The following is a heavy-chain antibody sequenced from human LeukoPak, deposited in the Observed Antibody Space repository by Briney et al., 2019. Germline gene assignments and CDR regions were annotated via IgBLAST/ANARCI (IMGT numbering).Heavy chain of an antibody. Sequence: PGGSLRLSCAASGFTFSSHGLHRVRQAPGKGPEWVAVISYDGSDKYYADSVKDRFTISRDNSKNTLYLQMNSLRTEDTAVYYCAEDRPSVAKYPPSSGIDVWGQGTTVTVSS. CDR1: GFTFSSHG. V-gene: IGHV3-30*18. J-gene: IGHJ6*02. CDR3: AEDRPSVAKYPPSSGIDV. D-gene: IGHD2-2*01. CDR2: ISYDGSDK.